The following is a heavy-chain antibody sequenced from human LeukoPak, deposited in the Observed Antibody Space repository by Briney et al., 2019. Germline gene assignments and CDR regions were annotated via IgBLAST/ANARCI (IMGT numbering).Heavy chain of an antibody. V-gene: IGHV1-18*01. CDR1: GYTLTELS. CDR3: ASDSPGGPSGY. CDR2: ISAYNGNT. J-gene: IGHJ4*02. Sequence: VASVKVSCKVSGYTLTELSMHWVRQAPGKGLEWMGWISAYNGNTNYAQKLQGRVTMTTDTSTSTAYMELRSLRSDDTAVYYCASDSPGGPSGYWGQGTLVTISS. D-gene: IGHD3-16*01.